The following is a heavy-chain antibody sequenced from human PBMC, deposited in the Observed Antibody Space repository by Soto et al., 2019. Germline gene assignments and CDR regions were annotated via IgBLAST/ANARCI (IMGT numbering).Heavy chain of an antibody. D-gene: IGHD3-3*01. V-gene: IGHV1-3*01. CDR1: GYTFTSYS. Sequence: GASVYVSCTASGYTFTSYSMHSVRQAPGQRLEWMGWINAGNGNTKYSQKFQGRVTITRDTSASTAYMELRSLRSDDTAVYYCARPDYDFWSGYYSYYYYGMDVWGQGTTVTVSS. CDR3: ARPDYDFWSGYYSYYYYGMDV. CDR2: INAGNGNT. J-gene: IGHJ6*02.